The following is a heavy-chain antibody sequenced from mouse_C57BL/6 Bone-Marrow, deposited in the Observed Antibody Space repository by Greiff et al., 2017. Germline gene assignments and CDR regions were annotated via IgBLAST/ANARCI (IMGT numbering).Heavy chain of an antibody. J-gene: IGHJ3*01. Sequence: QVQLQQSGAELARPGASVKLSCKASGYTFTSYGISWVKQRTGQGLEWIGEIYPRSGNTYYNERFKGKATLTADKSSSTAYMELRILTSEDSAVYFCSSPYYYGSSAWFAYWGQGTLVTVSA. V-gene: IGHV1-81*01. D-gene: IGHD1-1*01. CDR1: GYTFTSYG. CDR2: IYPRSGNT. CDR3: SSPYYYGSSAWFAY.